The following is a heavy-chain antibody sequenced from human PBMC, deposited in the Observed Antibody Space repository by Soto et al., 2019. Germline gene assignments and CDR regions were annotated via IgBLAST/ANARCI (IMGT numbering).Heavy chain of an antibody. J-gene: IGHJ4*02. D-gene: IGHD1-1*01. CDR1: GFTFCSYW. V-gene: IGHV3-74*01. CDR2: INSDGSTT. Sequence: EVQLVESGGGLVQPGGSLRLSCADSGFTFCSYWMHWVRQAPGKGLVWVSRINSDGSTTGYADSVKGRFTISRDNAKNTLYLQMNSLRAEDMAVYYCAIQFDYWGQGTLVTVSS. CDR3: AIQFDY.